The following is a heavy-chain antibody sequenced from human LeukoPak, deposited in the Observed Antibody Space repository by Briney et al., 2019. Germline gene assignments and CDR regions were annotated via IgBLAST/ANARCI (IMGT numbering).Heavy chain of an antibody. CDR1: GFTFSSYT. V-gene: IGHV3-30*04. CDR2: ISYDGSNK. D-gene: IGHD2-2*01. Sequence: PGRSLRLSCAASGFTFSSYTMHGVRQAPGKGLEWVAVISYDGSNKYYADSVKGRFTISRDNSKNTLYLEMNSLRPEDTAVYYCARGPVGYCSSTSCYYSIGLDYWRQRTLVTVSS. J-gene: IGHJ4*02. CDR3: ARGPVGYCSSTSCYYSIGLDY.